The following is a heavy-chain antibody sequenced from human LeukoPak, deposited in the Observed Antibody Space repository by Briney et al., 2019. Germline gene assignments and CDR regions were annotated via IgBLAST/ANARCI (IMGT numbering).Heavy chain of an antibody. CDR1: GFTFSSSW. V-gene: IGHV3-7*04. D-gene: IGHD3-16*01. J-gene: IGHJ4*02. CDR2: IKPDGSEG. Sequence: GGSLRLSCAASGFTFSSSWMTWVRQAPGKGLEWVATIKPDGSEGSYVDSVNGRFTISRDNAKNSLSLQMISLRAEDTAVYYCARDRAYKTFDYWGQGALVTVSS. CDR3: ARDRAYKTFDY.